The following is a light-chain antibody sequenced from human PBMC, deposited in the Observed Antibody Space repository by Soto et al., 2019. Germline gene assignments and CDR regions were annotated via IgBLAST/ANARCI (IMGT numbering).Light chain of an antibody. V-gene: IGKV1-5*03. Sequence: DPQITQYHSTLSASVGDRVTITCRASQSISSWLAWYQQKPGKAPKLLIYKASSLESGVPSRFSGSGSGTEFTLTISSLQPDDFATYYCQQFNNYPWTFGQGTKVDIK. CDR1: QSISSW. CDR3: QQFNNYPWT. CDR2: KAS. J-gene: IGKJ1*01.